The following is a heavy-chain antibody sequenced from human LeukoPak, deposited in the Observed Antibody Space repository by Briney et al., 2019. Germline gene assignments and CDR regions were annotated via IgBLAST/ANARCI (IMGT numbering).Heavy chain of an antibody. CDR2: IYYSGST. V-gene: IGHV4-30-4*08. J-gene: IGHJ4*02. CDR3: ARDGGGDSSGYY. D-gene: IGHD3-22*01. CDR1: GGSISSGDYY. Sequence: SETLSLTCTVSGGSISSGDYYWSWIRQPPGKGLEWIGYIYYSGSTYYNPSLKSRVTISVDTSKNQFSLKLSSVTAADTAMYYCARDGGGDSSGYYWGQGTLVTVSS.